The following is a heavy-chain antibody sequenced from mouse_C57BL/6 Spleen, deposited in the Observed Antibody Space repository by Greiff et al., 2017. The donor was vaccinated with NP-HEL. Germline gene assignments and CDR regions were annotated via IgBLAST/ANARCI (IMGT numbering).Heavy chain of an antibody. J-gene: IGHJ4*01. Sequence: VKLVESGGGLVKPGGSLKLSCAASGFTFSSYAMSWVRQTPEKRLEWVATISDGGSYTYYPDNVKGRFTISRDNAKNNLYLQMSHLKSEDTAMYYCARDTMVTTDAMDYWGQGTSVTVSS. V-gene: IGHV5-4*01. D-gene: IGHD2-1*01. CDR1: GFTFSSYA. CDR3: ARDTMVTTDAMDY. CDR2: ISDGGSYT.